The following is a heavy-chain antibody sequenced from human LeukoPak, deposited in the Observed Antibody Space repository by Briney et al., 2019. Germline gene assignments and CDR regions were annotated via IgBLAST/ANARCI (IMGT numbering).Heavy chain of an antibody. CDR3: ARETIDCGGDCYDY. V-gene: IGHV3-48*03. D-gene: IGHD2-21*01. CDR2: ITADGSMA. CDR1: GFTLSNYE. J-gene: IGHJ4*02. Sequence: PVGSLRLSCAASGFTLSNYEMNWVRQAPGKGLEWISYITADGSMAYYAGSVKGRFTISRDNAKNSLYLQMNSLRADDTAVYYCARETIDCGGDCYDYWGQGTLATVSS.